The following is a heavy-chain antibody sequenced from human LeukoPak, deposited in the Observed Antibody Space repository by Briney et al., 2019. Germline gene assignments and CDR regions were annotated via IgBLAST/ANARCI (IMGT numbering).Heavy chain of an antibody. Sequence: ASVKVSCKASGYTFTSYGISWVRQAPGQGLEWMGWISAYNGNTNYAQKLQGRVTMTTDTSTSTAYMELRSLRSDDTAVYYCARDVYYYGSGSYTLLDYWSQGTLVTVSS. CDR1: GYTFTSYG. CDR3: ARDVYYYGSGSYTLLDY. V-gene: IGHV1-18*01. D-gene: IGHD3-10*01. J-gene: IGHJ4*02. CDR2: ISAYNGNT.